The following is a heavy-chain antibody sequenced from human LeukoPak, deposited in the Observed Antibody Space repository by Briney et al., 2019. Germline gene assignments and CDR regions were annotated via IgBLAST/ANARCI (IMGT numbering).Heavy chain of an antibody. CDR3: AREYYYDSSGYYFFDY. Sequence: SETLSLTCTVSGGSISSYYWSCIRQPPGKGLEWIGYIYYSGSTNYNPSLKSRVTISVDTSKNQFSLKLSSVTAADTAVYYCAREYYYDSSGYYFFDYWGQGTLVTVSS. J-gene: IGHJ4*02. CDR1: GGSISSYY. CDR2: IYYSGST. V-gene: IGHV4-59*01. D-gene: IGHD3-22*01.